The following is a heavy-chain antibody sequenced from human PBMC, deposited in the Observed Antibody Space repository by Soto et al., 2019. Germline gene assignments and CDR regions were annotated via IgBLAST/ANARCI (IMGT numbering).Heavy chain of an antibody. CDR1: GGAISSDY. V-gene: IGHV4-59*01. D-gene: IGHD6-13*01. CDR3: ARDTGLTAVGFDY. J-gene: IGHJ4*02. CDR2: VHYSGIT. Sequence: SETLSLTCTVSGGAISSDYWSWIRQPPGKGLEWIGYVHYSGITKYNPSLSSRAAISLDASKNQFSLKLSSVSTADTAVYYCARDTGLTAVGFDYWGQGTLVTV.